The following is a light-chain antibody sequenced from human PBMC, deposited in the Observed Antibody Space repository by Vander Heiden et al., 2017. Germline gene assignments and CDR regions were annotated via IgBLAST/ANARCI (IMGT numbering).Light chain of an antibody. CDR3: QSYDSILGGHVV. Sequence: SVLTQPPSVSGAPGQRVTHTCTGSTSTNGAGYVVHWYQQLPVSSPKLLIYDNTTRPAGVPDRFSGSKSGTSASLAITGLQAEDEADYYCQSYDSILGGHVVFGGGTKLTVL. CDR2: DNT. V-gene: IGLV1-40*01. J-gene: IGLJ2*01. CDR1: TSTNGAGYV.